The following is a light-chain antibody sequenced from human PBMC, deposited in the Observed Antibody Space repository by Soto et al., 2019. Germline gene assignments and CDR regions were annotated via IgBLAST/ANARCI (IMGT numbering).Light chain of an antibody. CDR3: QQYAGYSRK. J-gene: IGKJ1*01. V-gene: IGKV1-5*03. CDR2: KAS. Sequence: DIQMTQSPCSLSASVGDRVTITCRASQSISGWLAWYQQRPGTAPKLMIYKASTLETGAPSRFSGSGSGTEFTLTINNLQPDDFATYYCQQYAGYSRKFGQGTKVDIK. CDR1: QSISGW.